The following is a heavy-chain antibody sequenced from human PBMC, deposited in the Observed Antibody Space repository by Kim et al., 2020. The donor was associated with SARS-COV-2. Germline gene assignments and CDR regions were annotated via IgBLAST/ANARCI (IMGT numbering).Heavy chain of an antibody. Sequence: SETLSLTCTVSGGSISSVAYYWSWIRQHPGKGLEWIGYNYYSGSNNYNPSLKSRLTISVDTSKTHFSLKLSAVTAADTAVYYCARMALTAIFDYWGQGTLVTVSS. D-gene: IGHD3-16*01. V-gene: IGHV4-31*03. CDR3: ARMALTAIFDY. J-gene: IGHJ4*02. CDR2: NYYSGSN. CDR1: GGSISSVAYY.